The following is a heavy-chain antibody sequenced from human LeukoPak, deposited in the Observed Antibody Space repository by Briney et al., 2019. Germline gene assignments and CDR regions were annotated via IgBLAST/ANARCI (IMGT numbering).Heavy chain of an antibody. D-gene: IGHD1-7*01. V-gene: IGHV3-23*01. CDR2: ISGSGGST. CDR1: GFTFSSYA. Sequence: QPGGSLRLSCAASGFTFSSYAMSWVRQAPGKGLEWVSGISGSGGSTYYADSVKGRFTVSRDNSKNTLYLQMNSLTAGDTAVYYCARSAVGTSCCTAVDYWGQGTLVTVSS. J-gene: IGHJ4*02. CDR3: ARSAVGTSCCTAVDY.